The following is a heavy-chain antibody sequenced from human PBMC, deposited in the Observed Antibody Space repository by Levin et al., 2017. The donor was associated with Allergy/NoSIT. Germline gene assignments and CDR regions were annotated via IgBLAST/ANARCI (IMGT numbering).Heavy chain of an antibody. CDR2: IYPGDSDT. CDR3: ARHCGALRYFDWSINWFDP. J-gene: IGHJ5*02. CDR1: GYSFTSYW. V-gene: IGHV5-51*01. Sequence: ASVKVSCKGSGYSFTSYWIGWVRQMPGKGLEWMGIIYPGDSDTRYSPSFQGQVTISADKSISTAYLQWSSLKASDTAIYYCARHCGALRYFDWSINWFDPWGQGTLVTVSS. D-gene: IGHD3-9*01.